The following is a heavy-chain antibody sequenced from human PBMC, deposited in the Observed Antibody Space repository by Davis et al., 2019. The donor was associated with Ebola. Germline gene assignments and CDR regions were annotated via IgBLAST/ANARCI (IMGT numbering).Heavy chain of an antibody. V-gene: IGHV5-51*01. CDR2: IYPGDSDT. CDR1: GYSFTSYW. D-gene: IGHD5-12*01. Sequence: KVSCKGSGYSFTSYWIGWVRQMPGKGLEWMGIIYPGDSDTRYSPSFQGQVTISADKSISTAYLQWSSPKASDTAMYYCARLRVATSYYYYGMDVWGQGTTVTVSS. J-gene: IGHJ6*02. CDR3: ARLRVATSYYYYGMDV.